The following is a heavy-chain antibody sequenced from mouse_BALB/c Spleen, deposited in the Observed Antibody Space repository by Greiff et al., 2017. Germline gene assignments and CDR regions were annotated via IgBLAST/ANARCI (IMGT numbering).Heavy chain of an antibody. CDR1: GYSITSDYA. D-gene: IGHD2-3*01. CDR3: ARWLLRGYYAMDY. J-gene: IGHJ4*01. V-gene: IGHV3-2*02. CDR2: ISYSGST. Sequence: EVKVEESGPGLVKPSQSLSLTCTVTGYSITSDYAWNWIRQFPGNKLEWMGYISYSGSTSYNPSLKSRISITRDTSKNQFFLQLNSVTTEDTATYYCARWLLRGYYAMDYWGQGTSVTVSS.